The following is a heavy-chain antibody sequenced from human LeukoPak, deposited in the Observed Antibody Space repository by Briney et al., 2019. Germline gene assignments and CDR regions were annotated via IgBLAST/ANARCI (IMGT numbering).Heavy chain of an antibody. D-gene: IGHD6-19*01. V-gene: IGHV1-69*05. CDR1: GGTLSSYA. CDR2: IIPIFGTA. J-gene: IGHJ3*02. CDR3: ARDRVAVAGPDAFDI. Sequence: ASVKVSCKASGGTLSSYAISWVRQAPGQGLEWMGRIIPIFGTANYAQKFQGRVTITTDESTSTAYMELSSLRSEDTAAYYCARDRVAVAGPDAFDIWGQGTMVTVSS.